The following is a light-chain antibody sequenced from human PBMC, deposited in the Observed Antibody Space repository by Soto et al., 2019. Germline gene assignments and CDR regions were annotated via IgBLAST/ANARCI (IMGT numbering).Light chain of an antibody. J-gene: IGKJ1*01. V-gene: IGKV1-5*03. CDR2: KAS. CDR3: QQYNSYSEWT. CDR1: QSISSW. Sequence: DIPMTQSPSTLSASVGDRVTITCRASQSISSWLAWYQQKPGKAPKLLIYKASSLESGVRSRFSGSGSGTEFTLTISSLQPDDLATYYCQQYNSYSEWTFGQGTKVEIK.